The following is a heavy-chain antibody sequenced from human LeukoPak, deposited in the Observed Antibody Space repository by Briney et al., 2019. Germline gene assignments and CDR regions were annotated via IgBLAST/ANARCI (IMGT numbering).Heavy chain of an antibody. CDR2: INSDGSIT. D-gene: IGHD6-19*01. J-gene: IGHJ4*02. CDR1: GFTFSSYW. Sequence: QSGGSLRLSCAASGFTFSSYWMYWVRQALGKGLVWVSHINSDGSITSYADSVKGRFTISRDNAKNTLYLQMNSLIAEDTAVYYCARVQRSSSGWYEAGLDYWGQGTLVTVSS. CDR3: ARVQRSSSGWYEAGLDY. V-gene: IGHV3-74*01.